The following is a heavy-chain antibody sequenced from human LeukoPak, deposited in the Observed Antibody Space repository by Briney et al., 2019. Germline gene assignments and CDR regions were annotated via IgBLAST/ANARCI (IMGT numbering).Heavy chain of an antibody. CDR2: ISTSGST. D-gene: IGHD3-10*01. J-gene: IGHJ5*02. CDR3: ARDFGSGSYLSWWFDP. V-gene: IGHV4-4*07. CDR1: GGPIRSYY. Sequence: SETLSLTCTVSGGPIRSYYWSWIRQPAGKGLEWIGRISTSGSTNYNPSLKSRVTMSVDTSKSQFSLKLSSVTAADTAVYYCARDFGSGSYLSWWFDPWGQGTLVTVSS.